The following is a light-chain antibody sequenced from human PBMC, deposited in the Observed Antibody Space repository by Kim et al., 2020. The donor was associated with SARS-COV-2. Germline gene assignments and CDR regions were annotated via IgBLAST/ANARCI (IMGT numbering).Light chain of an antibody. CDR2: EDN. J-gene: IGLJ3*02. CDR1: SGSIASNY. CDR3: QSYDSSNQGV. V-gene: IGLV6-57*02. Sequence: KTVPLPCPGSSGSIASNYVQWYQQRPGSAPTTVIYEDNQRPSGVPDRFSGSIDSSSNSASLTISGLKTEDEADYYCQSYDSSNQGVFGGGTQLTVL.